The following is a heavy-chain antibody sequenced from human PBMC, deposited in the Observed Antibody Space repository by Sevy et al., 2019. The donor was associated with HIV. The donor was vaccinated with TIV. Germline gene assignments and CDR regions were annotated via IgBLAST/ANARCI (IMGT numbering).Heavy chain of an antibody. J-gene: IGHJ3*02. CDR1: GITFIDYF. V-gene: IGHV1-2*02. Sequence: ASVKVSCKASGITFIDYFIHWVRQAPGQGLEWMGWINPNNGGLNYAQKFQGRVTMTSDMSSSTAYMELTSLASDDTAMYYCARVDHDGSRGFDIWGRGTMVTVSS. D-gene: IGHD1-1*01. CDR2: INPNNGGL. CDR3: ARVDHDGSRGFDI.